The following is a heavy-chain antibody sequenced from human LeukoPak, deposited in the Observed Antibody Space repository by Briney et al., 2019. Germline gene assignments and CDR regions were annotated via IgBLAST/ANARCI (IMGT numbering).Heavy chain of an antibody. J-gene: IGHJ4*02. CDR2: IIPILGTA. D-gene: IGHD3-10*01. CDR3: ARDRFRNYYGSGSYYPFDY. CDR1: GGTFSSYA. V-gene: IGHV1-69*05. Sequence: SVKVSCKASGGTFSSYAISWVRQAPGQGLEWMGGIIPILGTANYAQKFQGRVTITTDESTSTAYMELSSLRSEDTAVYYCARDRFRNYYGSGSYYPFDYWGQGTLVTVSS.